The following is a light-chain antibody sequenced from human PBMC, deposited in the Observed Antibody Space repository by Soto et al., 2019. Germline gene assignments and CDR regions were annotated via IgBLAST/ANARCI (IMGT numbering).Light chain of an antibody. CDR1: SGHSNYA. J-gene: IGLJ3*02. Sequence: QPVLTQSPSASASLGASVKLTCTLSSGHSNYAVAWHQQQPGKGPRYLMKLNSGGSHSKGDGIPDRFSGSSSGAERYLTISTLQSDDEADYYCQTWGTGIGVFGGGTKLTVL. CDR2: LNSGGSH. V-gene: IGLV4-69*01. CDR3: QTWGTGIGV.